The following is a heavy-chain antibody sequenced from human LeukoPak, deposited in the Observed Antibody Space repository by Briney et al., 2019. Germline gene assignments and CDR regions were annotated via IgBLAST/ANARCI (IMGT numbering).Heavy chain of an antibody. D-gene: IGHD3-10*01. J-gene: IGHJ4*02. CDR3: ARDGGYGTGSYYRGCFDY. Sequence: GASVKLSCKASGYSSTAFYIHWVRQAPGQGLEWMGWIHPRSGETNYAYKFRGRVTMTRDTSISTAYMDLGSLGSDDTAVYYCARDGGYGTGSYYRGCFDYWGQGILVTVSS. V-gene: IGHV1-2*07. CDR2: IHPRSGET. CDR1: GYSSTAFY.